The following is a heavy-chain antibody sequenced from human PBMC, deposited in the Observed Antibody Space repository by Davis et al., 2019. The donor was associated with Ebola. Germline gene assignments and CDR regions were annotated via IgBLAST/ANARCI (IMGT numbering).Heavy chain of an antibody. CDR3: ARAKAGYCSSTSCPPGYYYYYYMDV. D-gene: IGHD2-2*01. CDR2: IYHSGST. V-gene: IGHV4-4*02. J-gene: IGHJ6*03. Sequence: PSETLSLTCAVSGGSISSSNWWSWVRQPPGKGLEWIGEIYHSGSTNYNPSLKSRVTISVDKSKNQFSLKLSSVTAADTAVYYCARAKAGYCSSTSCPPGYYYYYYMDVWGKGTTVTVSS. CDR1: GGSISSSNW.